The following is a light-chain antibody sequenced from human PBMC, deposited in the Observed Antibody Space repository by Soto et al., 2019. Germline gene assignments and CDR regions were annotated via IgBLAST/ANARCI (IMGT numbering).Light chain of an antibody. Sequence: QSVLTQPASVSGSPGQSITISCTGTSSDVGNYNLVSWYQHHPCQAPKLMIYEVTERPSGVSDRFSGSKSGNTASLTISVLQAEDEADYYCCSSVGYSIVVFGGGTKVTVL. J-gene: IGLJ2*01. CDR3: CSSVGYSIVV. CDR2: EVT. CDR1: SSDVGNYNL. V-gene: IGLV2-23*02.